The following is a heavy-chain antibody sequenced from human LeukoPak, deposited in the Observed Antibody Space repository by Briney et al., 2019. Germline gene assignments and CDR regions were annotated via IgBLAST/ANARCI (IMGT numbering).Heavy chain of an antibody. D-gene: IGHD1-14*01. CDR2: SHYSGTT. CDR3: ARLSGTTWRDWFDP. Sequence: SETLSLTCTDSGGSINYDDWSWLRQPQGKGLEWIGYSHYSGTTNYNPSLKSRVTISVDTSKNQFSLRMTSVTAADTAVYYCARLSGTTWRDWFDPWGQGTLVTVSS. V-gene: IGHV4-59*08. CDR1: GGSINYDD. J-gene: IGHJ5*02.